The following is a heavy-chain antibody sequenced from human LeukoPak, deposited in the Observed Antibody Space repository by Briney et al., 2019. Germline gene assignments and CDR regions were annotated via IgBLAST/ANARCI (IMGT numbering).Heavy chain of an antibody. CDR1: GFTFSSYA. CDR2: ISGSDGST. CDR3: AKSPPLVAATPYYYYGMDV. V-gene: IGHV3-23*01. D-gene: IGHD2-15*01. J-gene: IGHJ6*02. Sequence: PGGSLRLSCAASGFTFSSYAMSWVRQAPGKGLEWVSAISGSDGSTYYADSVKGRFTISRDNSKNTLYLQMNSLRAEDTAVYYCAKSPPLVAATPYYYYGMDVWGQGTTVTVSS.